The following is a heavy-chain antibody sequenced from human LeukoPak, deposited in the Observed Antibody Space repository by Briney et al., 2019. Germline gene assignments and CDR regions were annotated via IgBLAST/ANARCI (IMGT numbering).Heavy chain of an antibody. CDR2: IIPIFGTA. V-gene: IGHV1-69*05. CDR3: ARGDCDILTCYYFDY. D-gene: IGHD3-9*01. Sequence: GASVKVSCKASGVTFSSYAISWVRQAPGQGLEWMGGIIPIFGTANYAQKFQGRVTITTDESTSTAYMELSSLRFEDTAVYYCARGDCDILTCYYFDYWGEGTLVIVSS. J-gene: IGHJ4*02. CDR1: GVTFSSYA.